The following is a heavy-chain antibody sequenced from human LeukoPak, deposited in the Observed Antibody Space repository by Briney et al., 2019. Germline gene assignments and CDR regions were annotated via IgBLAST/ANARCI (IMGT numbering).Heavy chain of an antibody. CDR1: GFTFSSYS. CDR3: ARIDCSGGSCYSFH. J-gene: IGHJ4*02. Sequence: GGSLRLSCAASGFTFSSYSMNWVRQAPGKGLEWVSFISSSSSYIYYADSVKGRFTISRDNAKNSLYLQMNSLRAEDTAVYYCARIDCSGGSCYSFHWGQGTLVTVSS. D-gene: IGHD2-15*01. CDR2: ISSSSSYI. V-gene: IGHV3-21*01.